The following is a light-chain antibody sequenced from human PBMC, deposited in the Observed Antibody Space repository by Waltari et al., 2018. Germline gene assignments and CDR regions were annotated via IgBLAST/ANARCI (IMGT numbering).Light chain of an antibody. Sequence: EIVLTQSPGTLSLSPGERATLSCRASQSVSRALAWYQQKPGQAPRLLIYDASRRATGIPDRFSGSVSGTDFSLTITGLEPKDFAVYYCQHYVRLPATFGQGTKVEIK. J-gene: IGKJ1*01. CDR3: QHYVRLPAT. CDR2: DAS. CDR1: QSVSRA. V-gene: IGKV3-20*01.